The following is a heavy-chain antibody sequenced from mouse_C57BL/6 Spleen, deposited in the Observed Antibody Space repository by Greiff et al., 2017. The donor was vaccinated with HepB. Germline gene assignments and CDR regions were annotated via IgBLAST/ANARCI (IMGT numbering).Heavy chain of an antibody. CDR3: ARLAYYYGSSYFDY. J-gene: IGHJ2*01. D-gene: IGHD1-1*01. V-gene: IGHV1-18*01. CDR2: INPNNGGT. CDR1: GYTFTDYN. Sequence: EVQLQQSGPELVKPGASVKIPCKASGYTFTDYNMDWVKQSHGKSLEWIGDINPNNGGTIYNQKFKGKATLTVDKSSSTAYMELRSLTSEDTAVYYCARLAYYYGSSYFDYWGQGTTLTVSS.